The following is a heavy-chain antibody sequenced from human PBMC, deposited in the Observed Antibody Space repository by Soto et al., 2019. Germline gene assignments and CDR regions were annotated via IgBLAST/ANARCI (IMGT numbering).Heavy chain of an antibody. CDR1: GGSISSYY. V-gene: IGHV4-59*01. CDR2: IYYIGST. CDR3: ARARIVGRAGFFDC. D-gene: IGHD1-26*01. J-gene: IGHJ4*02. Sequence: SETLSLTGTVPGGSISSYYWSWIRQPPGKGLDWIGYIYYIGSTTYTPTLMSRVTISAATCKNQFSLNLSSVTPTHTAVYYFARARIVGRAGFFDCWGQRTLVTVSS.